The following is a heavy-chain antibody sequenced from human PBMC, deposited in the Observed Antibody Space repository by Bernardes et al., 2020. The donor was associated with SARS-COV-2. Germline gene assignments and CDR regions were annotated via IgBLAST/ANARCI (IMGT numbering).Heavy chain of an antibody. D-gene: IGHD3-10*01. V-gene: IGHV3-64D*06. CDR2: ISSNGGST. J-gene: IGHJ4*02. CDR3: VNGRASGSYDFDY. CDR1: AFTFSSYA. Sequence: GGSLRLSCSASAFTFSSYAMHWVRQAPGKGLEYVSAISSNGGSTYYADSVKGRFTISRDNSKNTLYLQMSSLRAEDTAVYYCVNGRASGSYDFDYWGQGTLVTVSS.